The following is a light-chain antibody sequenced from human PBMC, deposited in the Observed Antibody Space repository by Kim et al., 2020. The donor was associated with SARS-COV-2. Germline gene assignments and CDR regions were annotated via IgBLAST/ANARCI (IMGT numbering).Light chain of an antibody. CDR1: QSVSSN. Sequence: EIVMTQSPATLSVSPGERATLSCRASQSVSSNLAWYQQKTGQAPRLLIYGASTRATGIPARFSGSGSGTEFTLTISSLQSEDFAVYYCQQYNNWPPATFGQGTKVDIK. J-gene: IGKJ1*01. CDR3: QQYNNWPPAT. V-gene: IGKV3-15*01. CDR2: GAS.